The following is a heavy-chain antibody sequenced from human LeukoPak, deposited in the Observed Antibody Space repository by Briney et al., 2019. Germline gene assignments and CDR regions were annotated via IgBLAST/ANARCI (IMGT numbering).Heavy chain of an antibody. D-gene: IGHD1-14*01. J-gene: IGHJ4*02. CDR3: VRQPDSARYGFDY. Sequence: GGSLRLSCEISGFTFDNNDMHWVRQTTGKGLEWVSAIGSAGYTYYADSVRGRFTITRDNAKQSLYLQMNSLRVEDTAVYHCVRQPDSARYGFDYWGRGTQVTVSS. CDR1: GFTFDNND. CDR2: IGSAGYT. V-gene: IGHV3-13*01.